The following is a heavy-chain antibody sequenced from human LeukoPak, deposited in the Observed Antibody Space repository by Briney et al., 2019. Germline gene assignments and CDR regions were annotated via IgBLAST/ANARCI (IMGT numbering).Heavy chain of an antibody. J-gene: IGHJ4*02. CDR3: VKEQSSGSYRTADY. CDR2: ISYDVKNQ. Sequence: AGGSLRLSCAASGFTFSSCGMHWVRQAPGKGLEWVAVISYDVKNQYYADSVKGRFTISRDNSKNTLYLQMNSLRAEDTAVYFCVKEQSSGSYRTADYWGQGTPVTVSS. V-gene: IGHV3-30*18. CDR1: GFTFSSCG. D-gene: IGHD3-10*01.